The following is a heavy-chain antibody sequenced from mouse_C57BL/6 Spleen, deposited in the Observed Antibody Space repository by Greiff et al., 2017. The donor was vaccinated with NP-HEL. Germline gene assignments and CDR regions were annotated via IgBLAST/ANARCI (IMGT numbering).Heavy chain of an antibody. D-gene: IGHD6-5*01. CDR2: ISSGGSYT. Sequence: EVQLQESGGDLVKPGGSLKLSCAASGFTFSSYGMSWVRQTPDKRLAWVATISSGGSYTYYPDSVKGRFTISRDNAKNTPYLQMSSLKSEDTAMYYCASLSDYWGQGTTRTVSS. CDR1: GFTFSSYG. CDR3: ASLSDY. V-gene: IGHV5-6*01. J-gene: IGHJ2*01.